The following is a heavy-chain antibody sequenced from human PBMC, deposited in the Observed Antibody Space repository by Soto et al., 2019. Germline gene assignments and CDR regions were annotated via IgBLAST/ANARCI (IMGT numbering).Heavy chain of an antibody. V-gene: IGHV1-18*01. Sequence: GASVKVSCKASGYTFTSYGISWVRQAPGQGLEWMGWISAYNGNTNYAQKLQGRVTMTTDTSTSTAYMELRSLRSDDTAVYYCDSATAARQRDYSYHYFLDIWGKGTTVTVSS. CDR3: DSATAARQRDYSYHYFLDI. CDR1: GYTFTSYG. D-gene: IGHD6-6*01. CDR2: ISAYNGNT. J-gene: IGHJ6*03.